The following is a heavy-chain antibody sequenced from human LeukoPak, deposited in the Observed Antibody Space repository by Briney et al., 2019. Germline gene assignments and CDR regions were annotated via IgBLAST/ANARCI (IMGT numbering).Heavy chain of an antibody. V-gene: IGHV1-2*02. CDR2: INPNSGGT. CDR3: ARDLRSGSYLIPYYYYYGMDV. J-gene: IGHJ6*02. Sequence: ASVKVSCKASGYTFTGYYMHWVRQAPGQGLEWMGWINPNSGGTNYAQKFQGRVTMTTDTSTSTAYMELRSLRSDDTAVYYCARDLRSGSYLIPYYYYYGMDVWGQGTTVTVSS. CDR1: GYTFTGYY. D-gene: IGHD1-26*01.